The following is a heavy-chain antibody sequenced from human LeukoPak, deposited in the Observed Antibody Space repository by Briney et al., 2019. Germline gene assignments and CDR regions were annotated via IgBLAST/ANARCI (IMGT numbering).Heavy chain of an antibody. D-gene: IGHD4-23*01. Sequence: PGGSLRLSCAASGFSFNNYGMHWVRQAPGKGLEWVSSISSSSSYIYYADSVKGRFTISRDNAKNSLYLQMNSLRAEDTAVYYCARFGGNSEGYYFDYWGQGTLVTVSS. CDR2: ISSSSSYI. CDR1: GFSFNNYG. CDR3: ARFGGNSEGYYFDY. V-gene: IGHV3-21*01. J-gene: IGHJ4*02.